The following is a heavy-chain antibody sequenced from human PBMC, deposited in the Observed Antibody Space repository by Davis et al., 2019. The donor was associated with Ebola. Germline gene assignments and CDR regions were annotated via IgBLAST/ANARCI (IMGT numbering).Heavy chain of an antibody. CDR2: IYPNSGDT. V-gene: IGHV1-2*02. CDR3: AGGFYDKDNMDV. D-gene: IGHD3-3*01. Sequence: ASVKVSCKASGGTFKNFAFSWVRQAPGQGLEWMGWIYPNSGDTNYARKFEGRVTMTRDKSISTAYMELTRLTSDDTAVYYCAGGFYDKDNMDVWGQGTAVSVFS. J-gene: IGHJ6*02. CDR1: GGTFKNFA.